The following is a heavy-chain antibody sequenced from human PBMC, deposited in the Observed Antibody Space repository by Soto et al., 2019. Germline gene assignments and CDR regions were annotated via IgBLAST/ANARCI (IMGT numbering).Heavy chain of an antibody. CDR2: MNPDGSTK. CDR3: ARHCHYCIDV. Sequence: EAQLVESGGGLVQPGGSLRLSCAASGFTFSNSWMTWVRQTPGKGLEWVANMNPDGSTKNYVDSVKGRFTISRDNAKNSLDLQMNSLRAEDTAVFYCARHCHYCIDVWGRGTTVTVSS. CDR1: GFTFSNSW. V-gene: IGHV3-7*01. D-gene: IGHD2-21*02. J-gene: IGHJ6*03.